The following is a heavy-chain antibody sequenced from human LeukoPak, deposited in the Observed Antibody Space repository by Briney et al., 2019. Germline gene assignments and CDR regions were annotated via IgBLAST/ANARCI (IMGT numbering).Heavy chain of an antibody. J-gene: IGHJ6*02. CDR3: ARDSRLGYGDYYYYYYGMDV. D-gene: IGHD4-17*01. CDR2: ISSSSSYI. Sequence: KSGGSLRLSCAASGFTFSSYSMNWVRQAPGKGLEWVSSISSSSSYIYYADSVKGRFTISRDNAKNSLYLQMNSLRAEDTAVYYCARDSRLGYGDYYYYYYGMDVWGQGTTVTVSS. CDR1: GFTFSSYS. V-gene: IGHV3-21*01.